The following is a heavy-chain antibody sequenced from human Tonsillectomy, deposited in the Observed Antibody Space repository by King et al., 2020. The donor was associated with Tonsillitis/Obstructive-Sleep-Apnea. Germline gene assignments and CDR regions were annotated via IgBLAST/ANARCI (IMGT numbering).Heavy chain of an antibody. CDR2: IYYSGST. Sequence: VQLQESGPGLVKPSETLSLTCTVSGGSISSYYWSWIRQPPGKGLEWIGYIYYSGSTNYNPSLKSRVTISVDTSKNQFSLKLSSVTDADTAVYYCARMEYRAGNAFDIWGQGTMVTVSS. D-gene: IGHD2/OR15-2a*01. V-gene: IGHV4-59*01. CDR1: GGSISSYY. CDR3: ARMEYRAGNAFDI. J-gene: IGHJ3*02.